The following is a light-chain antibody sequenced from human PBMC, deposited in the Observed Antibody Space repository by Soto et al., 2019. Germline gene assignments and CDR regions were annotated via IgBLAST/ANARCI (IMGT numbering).Light chain of an antibody. CDR1: QGISSY. J-gene: IGKJ1*01. CDR2: AAS. V-gene: IGKV1-8*01. Sequence: AIRMTQSPSSLSASTGDRVTITCRASQGISSYLAWYQQKPGKAPKLLIYAASTLQSGVPSRFSGSGSGTDFTLTISCLQSEDFATYYCQQSYSTLRTFGQGTKV. CDR3: QQSYSTLRT.